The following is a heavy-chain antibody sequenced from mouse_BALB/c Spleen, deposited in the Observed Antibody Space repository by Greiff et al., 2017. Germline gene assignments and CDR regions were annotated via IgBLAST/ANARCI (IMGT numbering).Heavy chain of an antibody. V-gene: IGHV2-2*02. CDR3: ARIPLYYGAY. CDR2: IWSGGST. Sequence: VKLMESGPGLVQPSQSLSITCTVSGFSLTSYGVHWVRQSPGKGLEWLGVIWSGGSTDYNAAFISRLSISKDNSKSQVFFKMNSLQANDTAIYYCARIPLYYGAYWGQGTLVTVSA. CDR1: GFSLTSYG. D-gene: IGHD1-1*01. J-gene: IGHJ3*01.